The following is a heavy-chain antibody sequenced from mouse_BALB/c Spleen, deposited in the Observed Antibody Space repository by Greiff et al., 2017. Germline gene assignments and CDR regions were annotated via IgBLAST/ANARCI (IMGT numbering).Heavy chain of an antibody. CDR3: AREVITTVGSTYYAMDY. D-gene: IGHD1-1*01. CDR1: GYSITSGYY. CDR2: ISYDGSN. V-gene: IGHV3-6*02. Sequence: EVKVEESGPGLVKPSQSLSLTCSVTGYSITSGYYWNWIRQFPGNKLEWMGYISYDGSNNYNPSLKNRISITRDTSKNQFFLKLNSVTTEDTATYYCAREVITTVGSTYYAMDYWGQGTSVTVSS. J-gene: IGHJ4*01.